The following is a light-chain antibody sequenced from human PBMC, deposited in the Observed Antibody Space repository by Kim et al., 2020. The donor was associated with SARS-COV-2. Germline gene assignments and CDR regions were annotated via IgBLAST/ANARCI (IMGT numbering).Light chain of an antibody. V-gene: IGKV1-33*01. Sequence: SASVGDRVTITCQASQDISNYLNWDQQKPGKAPKLLIYDASNLETGVPSRFSGSGSGTDFTFTISSLQPEDIATYYCQQYDNLITFGGGTKVDIK. CDR1: QDISNY. J-gene: IGKJ4*01. CDR3: QQYDNLIT. CDR2: DAS.